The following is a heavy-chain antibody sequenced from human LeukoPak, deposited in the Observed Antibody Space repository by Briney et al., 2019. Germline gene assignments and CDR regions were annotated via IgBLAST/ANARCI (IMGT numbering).Heavy chain of an antibody. J-gene: IGHJ4*02. V-gene: IGHV3-23*01. CDR3: ATYRQVLLPFES. Sequence: GGSLRLSCAASGFTFSTFAMIWVRQPPGKGLEWVSSIFPSGGEIHYADSVRGRFTISRDNSKSTLSLQMNSLRAEDTAIYYCATYRQVLLPFESWGQGALVTVSS. CDR2: IFPSGGEI. CDR1: GFTFSTFA. D-gene: IGHD2-8*02.